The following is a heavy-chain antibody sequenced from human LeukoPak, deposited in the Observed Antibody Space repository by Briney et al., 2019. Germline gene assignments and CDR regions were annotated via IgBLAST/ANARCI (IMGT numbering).Heavy chain of an antibody. D-gene: IGHD2-2*01. J-gene: IGHJ3*02. CDR2: IIPILGIA. CDR1: GGTFSSFT. Sequence: SVKVSCKASGGTFSSFTISWVRQAPGQGLEWMGRIIPILGIANYAQKFQGRVTITADKSTSTAYMELSSLRSEDTAVYYCAREVVRYRNAFDIWGQGTMVTVSS. CDR3: AREVVRYRNAFDI. V-gene: IGHV1-69*04.